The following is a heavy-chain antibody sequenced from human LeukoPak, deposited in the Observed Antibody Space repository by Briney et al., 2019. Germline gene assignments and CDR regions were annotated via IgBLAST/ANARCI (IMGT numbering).Heavy chain of an antibody. Sequence: SETLSLTCAVYGGSFSGYYWSWIRQPPGKGLEWIGEINHSGSTNYNPSLKSRVTISVDTSKNQFSLKLSSVTAADTAVCYCARAVEMATIIRSGFDYWGQGTLVTVSS. J-gene: IGHJ4*02. CDR3: ARAVEMATIIRSGFDY. CDR1: GGSFSGYY. CDR2: INHSGST. D-gene: IGHD5-24*01. V-gene: IGHV4-34*01.